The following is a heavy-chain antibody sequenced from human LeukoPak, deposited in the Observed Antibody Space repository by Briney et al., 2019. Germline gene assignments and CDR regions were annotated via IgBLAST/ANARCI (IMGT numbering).Heavy chain of an antibody. V-gene: IGHV4-4*07. J-gene: IGHJ4*02. Sequence: PSETLSLTCSVSGGSISSYYWSWIRQPAGKGLEWIGRIYTIGSTNYNPSLKSRVTMSVDTSKNQFSLKLSSVTAADTAVYYCARVRAVAAKYYFDYWGQGTLVTVSS. CDR1: GGSISSYY. CDR3: ARVRAVAAKYYFDY. CDR2: IYTIGST. D-gene: IGHD2-15*01.